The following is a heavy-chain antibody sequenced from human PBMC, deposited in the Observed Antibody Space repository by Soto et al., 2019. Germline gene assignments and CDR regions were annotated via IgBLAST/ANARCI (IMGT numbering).Heavy chain of an antibody. CDR3: AGSSGYPRWFDP. D-gene: IGHD3-22*01. V-gene: IGHV4-30-2*01. CDR2: IYHSGST. Sequence: QLQLQESGSGLVKPSQTLSLTCAVSGGSISSGGYSWSWIRQPPGKGLEWIGYIYHSGSTYYNPSSKVRVTISVDRSKNQFFLKLSSVTAAETAVYYCAGSSGYPRWFDPWGEGTLVTVSS. J-gene: IGHJ5*02. CDR1: GGSISSGGYS.